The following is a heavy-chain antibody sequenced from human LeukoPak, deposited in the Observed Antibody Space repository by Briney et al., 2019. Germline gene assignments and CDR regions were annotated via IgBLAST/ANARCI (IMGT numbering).Heavy chain of an antibody. D-gene: IGHD3-10*01. CDR3: AREPWFGATKLIDY. J-gene: IGHJ4*02. CDR1: GFAVSNTY. Sequence: QPGGSLRLSCAASGFAVSNTYMSWVRQAPGKGLEWISTIYSRGTTYYADSVKGRFTISRDTSTNTIYLQMIRLRTEDTALYYCAREPWFGATKLIDYWGQGTLVTVSS. V-gene: IGHV3-53*01. CDR2: IYSRGTT.